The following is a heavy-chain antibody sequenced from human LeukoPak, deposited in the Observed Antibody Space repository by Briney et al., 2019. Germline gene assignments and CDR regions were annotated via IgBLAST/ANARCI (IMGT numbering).Heavy chain of an antibody. CDR1: GGSISSYY. CDR2: IYYSGST. D-gene: IGHD6-19*01. V-gene: IGHV4-59*01. J-gene: IGHJ4*02. Sequence: SETLSLTCTVSGGSISSYYWSWIRQPPGKGLEWIGYIYYSGSTNYNPSLKSRVTISVDTSKNQFSLKLSSLTAADTAVYYCARSPRYSSGWYADYWGQGTLVTVSS. CDR3: ARSPRYSSGWYADY.